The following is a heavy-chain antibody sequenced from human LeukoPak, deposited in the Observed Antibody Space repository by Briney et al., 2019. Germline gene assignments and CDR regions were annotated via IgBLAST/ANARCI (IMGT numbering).Heavy chain of an antibody. D-gene: IGHD2-15*01. J-gene: IGHJ4*02. CDR1: GGTFSSYA. V-gene: IGHV1-69*05. CDR3: AREAHCSGGSCYSRDFDY. Sequence: GASVKVSCKASGGTFSSYAISWVRQAPGQGLEWMGGIIPIFGTANYAQKFQGRVTITTGESTSTAYMELSSLRSEDTAVYYCAREAHCSGGSCYSRDFDYWGQGTLVTVSS. CDR2: IIPIFGTA.